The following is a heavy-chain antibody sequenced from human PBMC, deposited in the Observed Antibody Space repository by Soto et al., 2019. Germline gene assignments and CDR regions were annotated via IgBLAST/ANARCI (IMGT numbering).Heavy chain of an antibody. CDR2: INTDGGSS. J-gene: IGHJ3*02. CDR3: AREAGYCSRTSCYRRAFDT. V-gene: IGHV3-74*03. Sequence: EVQLVESGGDLVQPGGSLSLSCAASGFTFSGHWMHWVRQVPGKGLEWVSRINTDGGSSAYADSVKGRFTISRDNAKNTLYLQMNGLRAEDTAVYYCAREAGYCSRTSCYRRAFDTWGQGTTVTFSS. CDR1: GFTFSGHW. D-gene: IGHD2-2*01.